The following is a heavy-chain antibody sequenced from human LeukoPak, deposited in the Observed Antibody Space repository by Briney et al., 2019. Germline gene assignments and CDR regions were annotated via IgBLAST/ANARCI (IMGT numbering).Heavy chain of an antibody. CDR1: GGSISSGSYY. CDR3: ARQERIAAAVNFDY. V-gene: IGHV4-39*01. CDR2: IYYSGST. Sequence: PSQTLSLTCTVSGGSISSGSYYWGWIRQPPGKGLEWIGSIYYSGSTYYNPSLKSRVTISVDTSKNQFSLKLSSVTAADTAVYYCARQERIAAAVNFDYWGQGTLVTVSS. D-gene: IGHD6-13*01. J-gene: IGHJ4*02.